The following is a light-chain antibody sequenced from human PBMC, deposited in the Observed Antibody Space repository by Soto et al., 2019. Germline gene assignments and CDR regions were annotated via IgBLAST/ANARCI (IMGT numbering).Light chain of an antibody. CDR2: AAS. J-gene: IGKJ1*01. Sequence: DIQMTQSPSSLSASVGDRVTVTCRASQSISNHLNWYQQKPGKAPKLLIYAASNLHSGVPSRFSGSGSGTEFTLTISSLQLEDFATYYCQESYSRPPWMFGQGT. CDR1: QSISNH. V-gene: IGKV1-39*01. CDR3: QESYSRPPWM.